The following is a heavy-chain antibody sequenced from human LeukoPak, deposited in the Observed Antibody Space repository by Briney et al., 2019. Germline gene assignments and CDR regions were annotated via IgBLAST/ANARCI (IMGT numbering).Heavy chain of an antibody. D-gene: IGHD3-10*01. V-gene: IGHV4-34*01. J-gene: IGHJ5*02. CDR1: GGSFSGYY. Sequence: SETLSLTCAVYGGSFSGYYWSWIRQPPGKGLEWIGEINHSGSTNYNPSLKSRVTISVDTSKNQFSLKLSSVTAADTAVYYCARGGGRGYYGSGRLDPWGQGTLVTVSS. CDR2: INHSGST. CDR3: ARGGGRGYYGSGRLDP.